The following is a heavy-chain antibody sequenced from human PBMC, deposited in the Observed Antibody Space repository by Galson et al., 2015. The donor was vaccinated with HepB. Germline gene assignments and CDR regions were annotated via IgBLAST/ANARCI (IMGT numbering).Heavy chain of an antibody. V-gene: IGHV3-13*01. CDR2: IGTAGDT. J-gene: IGHJ3*02. Sequence: SLRLSCAASTFIFSTYSMYWVRQATGKGLEWVSAIGTAGDTYYPGSVKGRFTISRENAKNSLYLQMNSLRAGDTAVYYCARSYYDIPFDIWGQGTMVTVSS. D-gene: IGHD3-22*01. CDR1: TFIFSTYS. CDR3: ARSYYDIPFDI.